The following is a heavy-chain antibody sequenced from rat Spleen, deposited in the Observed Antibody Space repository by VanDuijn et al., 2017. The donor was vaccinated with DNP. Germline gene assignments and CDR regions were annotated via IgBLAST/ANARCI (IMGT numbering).Heavy chain of an antibody. J-gene: IGHJ2*01. CDR3: ARDGDNWDYFDY. V-gene: IGHV6-6*01. D-gene: IGHD1-9*01. Sequence: EVQVLESGGGLVQPGNSLKLSCATSGFTFSSAWMYWYRQFPEKRLEWVARIKAKSNNYATDYTESVKGRFTISRDDSKSSIYLQMNNLKEEDTAIYYCARDGDNWDYFDYWGQGVMVTVSS. CDR1: GFTFSSAW. CDR2: IKAKSNNYAT.